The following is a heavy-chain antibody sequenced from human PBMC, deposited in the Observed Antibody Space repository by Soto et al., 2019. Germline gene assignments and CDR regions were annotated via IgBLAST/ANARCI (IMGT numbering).Heavy chain of an antibody. Sequence: QVQLQESGPGLVKPSGTLSLTCGVFGGSISNSNWWTWVLQPPGKWLEWIGEMYHSGSTKYNSSLMSRVTISLDKVNNQFSLKLTSVTAADTAVYYCAHRTIVGAAIWGQGTLVTVSS. CDR1: GGSISNSNW. J-gene: IGHJ4*02. CDR2: MYHSGST. V-gene: IGHV4-4*02. CDR3: AHRTIVGAAI. D-gene: IGHD1-26*01.